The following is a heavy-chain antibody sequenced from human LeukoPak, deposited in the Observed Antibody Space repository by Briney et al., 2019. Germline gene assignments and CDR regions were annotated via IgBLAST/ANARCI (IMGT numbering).Heavy chain of an antibody. D-gene: IGHD1-7*01. CDR1: GFTFSSYE. V-gene: IGHV3-48*03. CDR3: ARGEITGTGFGY. J-gene: IGHJ4*02. CDR2: ISSSGSTI. Sequence: PGGSLRLSCAASGFTFSSYEMNWVRQAPGKGLEWVSYISSSGSTIYYADSVKGRFTISRDNAKNSLYLQMNSLRAEDTAVYYCARGEITGTGFGYWGQGTLVTVSS.